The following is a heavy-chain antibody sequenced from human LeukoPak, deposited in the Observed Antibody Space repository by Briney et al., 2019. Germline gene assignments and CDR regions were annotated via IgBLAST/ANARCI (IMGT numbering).Heavy chain of an antibody. V-gene: IGHV4-39*01. Sequence: PSETLSLTCTVSGGSISSGSYYWGWIRQPPGKGLEWIGSIYYSGSTYYNPSLKSRVTISVDTSKNQFSLKLSSVTAADTAVYYCARSGSSGWYTYYFDYWGQGTLVTVSS. D-gene: IGHD6-19*01. CDR2: IYYSGST. CDR3: ARSGSSGWYTYYFDY. CDR1: GGSISSGSYY. J-gene: IGHJ4*02.